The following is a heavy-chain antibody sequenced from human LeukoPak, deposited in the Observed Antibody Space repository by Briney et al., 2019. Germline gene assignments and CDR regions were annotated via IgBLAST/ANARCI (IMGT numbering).Heavy chain of an antibody. CDR2: ISSSSKYI. CDR1: EFTFSSYN. V-gene: IGHV3-21*01. Sequence: GGSLRLSCAASEFTFSSYNMNWVRQAPGKGLEWVSSISSSSKYIYYADSVKGRFTISRDNAENSLYLQMNSLRAEDTAVYYCAREPFWSGYYSNLHFDYWGQGTLVTVSS. CDR3: AREPFWSGYYSNLHFDY. J-gene: IGHJ4*02. D-gene: IGHD3-3*01.